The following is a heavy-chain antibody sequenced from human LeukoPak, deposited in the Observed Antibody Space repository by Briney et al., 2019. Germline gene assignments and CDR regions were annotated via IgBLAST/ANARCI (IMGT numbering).Heavy chain of an antibody. CDR3: AKDPNGDYVGAFDS. J-gene: IGHJ3*01. D-gene: IGHD4-17*01. CDR2: ITAGGGT. CDR1: GLTFSNYA. Sequence: GGSLRLSCAASGLTFSNYAMTWVRQAPGKGLEWVSSITAGGGTSCTDSVKGRFTVYRDNSKNTLYLQMNSLRAGDTALYYCAKDPNGDYVGAFDSWGQGTMVTVSS. V-gene: IGHV3-23*01.